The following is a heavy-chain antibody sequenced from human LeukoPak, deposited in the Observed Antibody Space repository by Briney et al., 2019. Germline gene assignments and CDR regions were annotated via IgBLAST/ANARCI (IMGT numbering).Heavy chain of an antibody. Sequence: SETLSLTCAVYGGSFSGYYWGWIRQPPGKGLEWIGSIYYSGSTYYNPSLKSRVTISVDTSKNQFSLKLSSVTAADTAVYYCARRSYYYDSSGTQGGFDYWGQGTLVTVSS. CDR1: GGSFSGYY. J-gene: IGHJ4*02. D-gene: IGHD3-22*01. V-gene: IGHV4-39*01. CDR3: ARRSYYYDSSGTQGGFDY. CDR2: IYYSGST.